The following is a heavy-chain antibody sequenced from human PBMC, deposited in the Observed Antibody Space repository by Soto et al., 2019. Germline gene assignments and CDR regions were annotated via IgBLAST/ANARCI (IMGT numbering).Heavy chain of an antibody. CDR1: GFTFSSYW. CDR2: INSDGSST. J-gene: IGHJ6*02. Sequence: PGGSLRLSCAASGFTFSSYWMHWVRQAPGKGLVWVSRINSDGSSTSYADSVKGRFTISRDNAKNTLYLQMNTLRAEDTAVYYCARGLEWYTCYYYYGMDVWGQGTTVTVSS. D-gene: IGHD3-3*01. CDR3: ARGLEWYTCYYYYGMDV. V-gene: IGHV3-74*01.